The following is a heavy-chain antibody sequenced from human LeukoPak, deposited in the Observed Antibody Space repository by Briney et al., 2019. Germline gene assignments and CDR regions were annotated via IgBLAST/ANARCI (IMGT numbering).Heavy chain of an antibody. J-gene: IGHJ4*02. V-gene: IGHV3-23*01. Sequence: QPGGSLRLSCAASGFTFSSYAMSWVRQAPGKGLEWVSAISGSGGSTYYADSVKGRFTISRDNSKNTLYLQMNSLRAEDTAVYYCAKVAQVAVAGAGSLDYWGQGTLVTVSS. D-gene: IGHD6-19*01. CDR1: GFTFSSYA. CDR3: AKVAQVAVAGAGSLDY. CDR2: ISGSGGST.